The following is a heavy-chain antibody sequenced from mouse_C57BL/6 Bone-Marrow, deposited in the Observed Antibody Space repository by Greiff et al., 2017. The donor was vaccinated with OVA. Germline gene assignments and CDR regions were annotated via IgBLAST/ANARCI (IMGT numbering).Heavy chain of an antibody. CDR1: GYAFSSYW. J-gene: IGHJ4*01. V-gene: IGHV1-80*01. CDR2: IYPGDGDT. CDR3: ARRGLYYGSSSGYAMDY. Sequence: SGAELVKPGASVKISCKASGYAFSSYWMNWVKQRPGKGLEWIGQIYPGDGDTNYNGKFKGKATLTADKSSSTAYMQLSSLTSEDSAVYFCARRGLYYGSSSGYAMDYWGQGTSVTVSS. D-gene: IGHD1-1*01.